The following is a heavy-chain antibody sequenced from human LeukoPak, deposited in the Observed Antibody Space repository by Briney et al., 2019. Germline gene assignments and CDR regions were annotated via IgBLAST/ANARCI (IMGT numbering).Heavy chain of an antibody. CDR1: GYTFTSYW. V-gene: IGHV5-51*01. CDR3: ARHLYPHTEFDF. J-gene: IGHJ4*02. CDR2: IYPGDSHT. D-gene: IGHD1-14*01. Sequence: GESLKISCKGSGYTFTSYWIGWVRQMPGKGLERMGIIYPGDSHTRYSPSFQGQVTISADKSISTAYLQWSSLKASDTAMYYCARHLYPHTEFDFWGQGTLVTVSS.